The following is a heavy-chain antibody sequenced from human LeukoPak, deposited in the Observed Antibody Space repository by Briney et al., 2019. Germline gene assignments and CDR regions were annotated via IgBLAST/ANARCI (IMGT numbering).Heavy chain of an antibody. D-gene: IGHD6-19*01. V-gene: IGHV1-18*01. Sequence: ASVKVSCRASGYTFTSYGISWVRQAPGQGLEWMGSISGYNGNTNYAQKFQGRVTMTTDTSTSTAYMELRSLRSDDTAVYYCARADIRAIASSGWYGFDYWGQGTLVTVSS. CDR1: GYTFTSYG. J-gene: IGHJ4*02. CDR3: ARADIRAIASSGWYGFDY. CDR2: ISGYNGNT.